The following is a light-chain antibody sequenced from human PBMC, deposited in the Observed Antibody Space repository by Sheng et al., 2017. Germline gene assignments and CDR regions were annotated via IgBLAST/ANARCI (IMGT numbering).Light chain of an antibody. Sequence: QPVLTQSSSASASLGSSVKLTCTLSSGHSSYIIAWHQQQPGKAPRYLMKLEVVEGTTRGXEFLDRFSGSSSGADRYLTISNLQSEDEADYYCETWDSNTQVFGGGTKLTVL. J-gene: IGLJ3*02. CDR2: LEVVEGT. CDR3: ETWDSNTQV. CDR1: SGHSSYI. V-gene: IGLV4-60*03.